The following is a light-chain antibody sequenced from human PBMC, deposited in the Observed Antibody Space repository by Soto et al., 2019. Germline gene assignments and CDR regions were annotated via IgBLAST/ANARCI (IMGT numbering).Light chain of an antibody. CDR1: QSVNGN. J-gene: IGKJ2*02. CDR3: QQYKNWPPLMCT. Sequence: EIVMTQSPATLSVSLGERATLSCMASQSVNGNLAWYQQKPGQAPRLLIYGASTRAAGTPARFSGTGSATDFTLTISSLQSEDFAVYYCQQYKNWPPLMCTFGQGTKLEI. V-gene: IGKV3D-15*01. CDR2: GAS.